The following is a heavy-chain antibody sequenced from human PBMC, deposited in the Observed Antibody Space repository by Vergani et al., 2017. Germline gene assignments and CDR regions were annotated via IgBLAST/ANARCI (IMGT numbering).Heavy chain of an antibody. CDR1: GYTFTAYY. D-gene: IGHD3-9*01. CDR3: AREPPLTGFFDY. V-gene: IGHV1-46*03. J-gene: IGHJ4*02. Sequence: QVQLVQPGAEVGKPGASLKISCKASGYTFTAYYIHWVRQAPEQGLEWVGVISPDGFSTFYAQKFQGRVTITRDTSTSTVYVEVTSLRSDDTAVYYCAREPPLTGFFDYWGQGTLVTVSS. CDR2: ISPDGFST.